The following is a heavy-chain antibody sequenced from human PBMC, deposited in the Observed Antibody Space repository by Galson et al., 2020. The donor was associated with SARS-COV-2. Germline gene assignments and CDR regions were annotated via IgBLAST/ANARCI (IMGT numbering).Heavy chain of an antibody. CDR1: GGSVSSGSYY. J-gene: IGHJ5*02. Sequence: ASETLSLTCTVSGGSVSSGSYYWSWIRQPPGKGLEWIGYIYYSGSTNYNPSLKSRVTISVDTSKNQFSLKLSSVTAADTAVYYCAREFYVWGSYRFGWFDPWGQGTLVTVSS. V-gene: IGHV4-61*01. CDR3: AREFYVWGSYRFGWFDP. D-gene: IGHD3-16*02. CDR2: IYYSGST.